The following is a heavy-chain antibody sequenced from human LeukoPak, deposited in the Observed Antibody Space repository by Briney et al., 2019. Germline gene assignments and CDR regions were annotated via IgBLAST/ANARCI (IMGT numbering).Heavy chain of an antibody. Sequence: PGGSLRLSCAASGFTFSSYAMSWVRQAPGKGLEWVSAISGSGGSTYYADSVKGRFTISRDNSKNTLYLQMNSLRAEDTAVYYCARDITTSIAARPFDYWGQGTLVTVSS. CDR1: GFTFSSYA. CDR3: ARDITTSIAARPFDY. CDR2: ISGSGGST. D-gene: IGHD6-6*01. V-gene: IGHV3-23*01. J-gene: IGHJ4*02.